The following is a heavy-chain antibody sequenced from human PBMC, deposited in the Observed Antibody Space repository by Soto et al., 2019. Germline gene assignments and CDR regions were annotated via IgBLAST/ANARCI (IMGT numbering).Heavy chain of an antibody. Sequence: SVKVCCNASGGTFSSYAIRLVRQAPGQGLEWMGGIIPIFGTANYAQKFQGRVTITADESTSTAYMELSSLRSEDTAVYYCARVQGIAVAGTPDDWGQGTLVTVSS. CDR1: GGTFSSYA. J-gene: IGHJ4*02. CDR2: IIPIFGTA. V-gene: IGHV1-69*13. D-gene: IGHD6-19*01. CDR3: ARVQGIAVAGTPDD.